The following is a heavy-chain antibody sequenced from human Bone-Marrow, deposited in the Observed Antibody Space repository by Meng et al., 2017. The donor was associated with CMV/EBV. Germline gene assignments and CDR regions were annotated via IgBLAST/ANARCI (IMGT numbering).Heavy chain of an antibody. V-gene: IGHV3-23*01. D-gene: IGHD3-10*01. CDR2: TSGSGGST. CDR1: GFTFSSYA. J-gene: IGHJ5*02. CDR3: SKSPHLQSAAVTAVGGDP. Sequence: GESLKISCAASGFTFSSYAMSWVRQAPGKGLEWVSATSGSGGSTYYADSVKGRFTSSRDNSNITLYLQMNSLRAEDTAVYYCSKSPHLQSAAVTAVGGDPWGQGTLVTVSS.